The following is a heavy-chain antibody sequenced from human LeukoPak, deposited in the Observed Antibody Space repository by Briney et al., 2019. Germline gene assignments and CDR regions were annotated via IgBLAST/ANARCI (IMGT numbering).Heavy chain of an antibody. J-gene: IGHJ4*02. CDR1: GFTFSCYA. D-gene: IGHD2-15*01. Sequence: GGSLRLSCAASGFTFSCYAMSWVRQAPGKGLEWVSRINSDGSSTSYADSVKGRFTISRDNAKNTLYLQMNSLRAEDTAVYYCARGVVPDYWGQGTLVTVSS. V-gene: IGHV3-74*01. CDR3: ARGVVPDY. CDR2: INSDGSST.